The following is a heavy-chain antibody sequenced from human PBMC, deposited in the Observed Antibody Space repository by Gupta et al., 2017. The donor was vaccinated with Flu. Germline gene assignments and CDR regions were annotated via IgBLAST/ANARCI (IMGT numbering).Heavy chain of an antibody. Sequence: WGWIRQPPGKGLEWIGSIYYSGSTYYSPSLKSRVTISVDTAKNQFSLRLSSVTAADTAVYYCARHDFWSGYYPTLRAFEIWGQGTMVTVSA. CDR2: IYYSGST. V-gene: IGHV4-39*01. J-gene: IGHJ3*02. D-gene: IGHD3-3*01. CDR3: ARHDFWSGYYPTLRAFEI.